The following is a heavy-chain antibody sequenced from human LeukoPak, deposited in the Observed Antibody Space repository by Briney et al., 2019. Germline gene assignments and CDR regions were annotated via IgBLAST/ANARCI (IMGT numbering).Heavy chain of an antibody. CDR2: ISWDGGST. CDR3: AKGKDDRDPTSAYYYYYMDV. D-gene: IGHD3-10*01. CDR1: GFTFDDYA. V-gene: IGHV3-43D*03. J-gene: IGHJ6*03. Sequence: GGSLRLSCAASGFTFDDYAMHWVRQAPGKGLEWVSLISWDGGSTYYADSVKGRFTISRDNSKNSLYLQMNSLRAEDTALYYCAKGKDDRDPTSAYYYYYMDVWGKGTTVTVS.